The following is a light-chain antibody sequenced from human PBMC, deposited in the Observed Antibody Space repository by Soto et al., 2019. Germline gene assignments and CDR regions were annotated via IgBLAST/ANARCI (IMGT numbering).Light chain of an antibody. J-gene: IGLJ1*01. CDR2: DDN. V-gene: IGLV1-51*01. Sequence: QSVLTQPPSVSAAPGQKVTISRSGSSSNIGGNSVSWYQQLPGTAPKLLIYDDNKRPSGIPDRFSSSKSGTSATLGITGFQTGDEADYYCGSWDSSLSAYVFGTGTKVTVL. CDR1: SSNIGGNS. CDR3: GSWDSSLSAYV.